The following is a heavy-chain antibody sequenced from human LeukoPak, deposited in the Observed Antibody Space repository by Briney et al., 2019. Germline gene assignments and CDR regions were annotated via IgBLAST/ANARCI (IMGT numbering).Heavy chain of an antibody. D-gene: IGHD6-13*01. CDR2: INHSGST. Sequence: PSETLSLTCAVYGGSFSGYYWSWIRQPPGKGLEWIGEINHSGSTNYNPSLKSRVTISVDTSKNQFSLKLSSVTAADTAVYYCARGRNLGPGIATRGYGMDVWGQGTTVTVSS. J-gene: IGHJ6*02. CDR3: ARGRNLGPGIATRGYGMDV. CDR1: GGSFSGYY. V-gene: IGHV4-34*01.